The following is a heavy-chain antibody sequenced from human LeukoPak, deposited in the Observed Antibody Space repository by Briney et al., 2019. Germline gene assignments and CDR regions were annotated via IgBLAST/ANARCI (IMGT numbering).Heavy chain of an antibody. CDR3: ARRYPSVRGVNLRPQEVRKYYFDY. CDR1: GESFSDYY. J-gene: IGHJ4*02. D-gene: IGHD3-10*01. Sequence: SETLSPTCAVYGESFSDYYWSWIRQPPGKGLEWIGDINHSGSTNYNPSLKSRVTMSVDTSKKHFSLKLSSVTAADTAVYYCARRYPSVRGVNLRPQEVRKYYFDYWGQGNLVTVSS. V-gene: IGHV4-34*01. CDR2: INHSGST.